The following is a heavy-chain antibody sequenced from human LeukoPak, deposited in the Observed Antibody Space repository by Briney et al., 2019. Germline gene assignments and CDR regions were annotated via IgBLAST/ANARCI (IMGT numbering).Heavy chain of an antibody. Sequence: SETLSLTCTVSGGSISSYYWSWLRQPPGKGLEWIGYIYYSGSTNYNPSLKSRVTISVDTSKNQFSLKLSSVTAADTAVYYCASYGYSSSWYRPITFYFDYWGQGTLGTVSA. V-gene: IGHV4-59*01. CDR1: GGSISSYY. D-gene: IGHD6-13*01. J-gene: IGHJ4*02. CDR3: ASYGYSSSWYRPITFYFDY. CDR2: IYYSGST.